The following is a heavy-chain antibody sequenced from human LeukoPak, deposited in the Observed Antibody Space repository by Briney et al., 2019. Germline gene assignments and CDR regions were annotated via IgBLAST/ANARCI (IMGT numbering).Heavy chain of an antibody. Sequence: GGSLRLSCAASGFSVSLYSMGWVRQAPGEGREWISYIGSSSIYADSVKGRFTISRDSAKNSLYLQMNSLRGEDTAVYYCARDGPPVGAGDFDYWGQGTPVTVSS. CDR3: ARDGPPVGAGDFDY. CDR1: GFSVSLYS. D-gene: IGHD3-10*01. V-gene: IGHV3-48*01. J-gene: IGHJ4*02. CDR2: IGSSSI.